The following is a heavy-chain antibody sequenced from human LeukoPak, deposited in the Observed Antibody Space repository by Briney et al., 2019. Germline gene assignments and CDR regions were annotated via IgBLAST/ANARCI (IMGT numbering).Heavy chain of an antibody. V-gene: IGHV4-31*03. J-gene: IGHJ6*04. CDR1: GGSISSGGYY. CDR3: ARERGYCSSTSCYPLGLGMDV. CDR2: IYYSGST. D-gene: IGHD2-2*01. Sequence: PSETLSLTCTVSGGSISSGGYYWSWIRQLPGKGLEWIGYIYYSGSTYYNPSLKSRVTISVDTSKNQFSLKLSSVTAADTAVYYCARERGYCSSTSCYPLGLGMDVWGKGTTVTVSS.